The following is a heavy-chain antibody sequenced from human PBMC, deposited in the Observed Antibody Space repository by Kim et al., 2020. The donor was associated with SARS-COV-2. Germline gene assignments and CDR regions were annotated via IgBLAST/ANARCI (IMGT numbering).Heavy chain of an antibody. V-gene: IGHV3-64D*09. J-gene: IGHJ3*02. CDR3: VKGCVLLWFGELNDAFDI. CDR2: ISSNGGST. D-gene: IGHD3-10*01. Sequence: GGSLRLSCSASGFTFSSYAMHWVRQAPGKGLEYVSAISSNGGSTYYADSVKGRFTISRDNSKNTLYLQMSSLRAEDTAVYYCVKGCVLLWFGELNDAFDIWGQGTMVTVSS. CDR1: GFTFSSYA.